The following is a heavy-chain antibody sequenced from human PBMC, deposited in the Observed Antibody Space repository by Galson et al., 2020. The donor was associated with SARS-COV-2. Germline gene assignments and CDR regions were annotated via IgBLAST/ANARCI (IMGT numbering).Heavy chain of an antibody. Sequence: GESLKISCVASGFTFSSYAMNWLRQAPGKGLEWVSGISGSGSATYYAGSVKGRFTISRDNSQNTLYLQMNGLRAEDTAIYYCAKRHRDSSGFDYWGQGARVTVSS. CDR3: AKRHRDSSGFDY. V-gene: IGHV3-23*01. CDR2: ISGSGSAT. J-gene: IGHJ4*02. CDR1: GFTFSSYA. D-gene: IGHD3-22*01.